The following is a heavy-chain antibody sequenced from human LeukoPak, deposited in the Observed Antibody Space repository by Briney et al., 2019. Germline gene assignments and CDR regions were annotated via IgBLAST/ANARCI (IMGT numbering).Heavy chain of an antibody. D-gene: IGHD1-26*01. V-gene: IGHV1-2*02. Sequence: ASVKVSCKASGYTFTGYYLHWVRQAPGQGPEWMGCVNPNSGDTNYAQKFQGSVTMTRDTSISTVYMELSRLRSDDTAVYYCARASGSYWWFDSWGQGTLVTVSS. J-gene: IGHJ5*01. CDR3: ARASGSYWWFDS. CDR1: GYTFTGYY. CDR2: VNPNSGDT.